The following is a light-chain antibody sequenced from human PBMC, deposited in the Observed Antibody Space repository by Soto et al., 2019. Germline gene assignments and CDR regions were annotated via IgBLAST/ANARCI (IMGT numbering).Light chain of an antibody. CDR2: DAS. CDR3: QQRSDQIT. V-gene: IGKV3-11*01. Sequence: DNVFKHYLSTLSLSQEEAATLHCRASQSVSRYLAWYQQKPGQAPRLLVYDASTRATGIPARFSGSGSGTDFTLTISSLEPEDFAVYYCQQRSDQITFGQVT. CDR1: QSVSRY. J-gene: IGKJ5*01.